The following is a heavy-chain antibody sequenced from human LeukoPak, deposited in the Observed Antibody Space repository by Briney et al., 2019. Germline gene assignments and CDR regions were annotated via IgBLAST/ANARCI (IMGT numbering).Heavy chain of an antibody. CDR2: IIPIFGTA. CDR1: GGTFSSYA. J-gene: IGHJ4*02. V-gene: IGHV1-69*13. Sequence: SVKVSCKASGGTFSSYAISWVRQAPGQGLEWLGGIIPIFGTANYAQKFQGRVTITADESTSTAYMELSSLRSEDTAVYYCASSVLGSSGWYDIFDYWGQGTLVTVSS. CDR3: ASSVLGSSGWYDIFDY. D-gene: IGHD6-19*01.